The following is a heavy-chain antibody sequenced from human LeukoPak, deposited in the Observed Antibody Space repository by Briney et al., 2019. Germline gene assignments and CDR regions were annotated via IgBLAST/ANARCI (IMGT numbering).Heavy chain of an antibody. V-gene: IGHV5-51*01. J-gene: IGHJ3*02. CDR2: IYPGDSDT. Sequence: GESLKISCKGSGYSFTSYWIGWVRQMPGKGLEWMGIIYPGDSDTRYSPSFQGQVTISADKSISTAYLQWSSLKASDTAMYYCARCPYIIAARPDPSGGAFDIWGQGTMVTVSS. CDR3: ARCPYIIAARPDPSGGAFDI. D-gene: IGHD6-6*01. CDR1: GYSFTSYW.